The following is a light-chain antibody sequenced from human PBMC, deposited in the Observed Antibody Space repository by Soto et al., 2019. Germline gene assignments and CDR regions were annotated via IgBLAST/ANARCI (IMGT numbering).Light chain of an antibody. CDR3: QQYSSYSS. CDR2: KTS. J-gene: IGKJ2*03. V-gene: IGKV1-5*03. CDR1: QSISGW. Sequence: DIPMTQSPSTLSASVGDSVTITCRASQSISGWLAWYQQKPGKAPKRLIQKTSTLESGVPSRFSGSASGTEFILTISSLQPDYFATYYCQQYSSYSSFGQGTKLEIK.